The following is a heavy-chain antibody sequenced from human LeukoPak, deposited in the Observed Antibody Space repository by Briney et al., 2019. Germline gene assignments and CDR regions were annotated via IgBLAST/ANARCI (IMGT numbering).Heavy chain of an antibody. CDR3: AKSAGWQQLGRLDY. V-gene: IGHV3-23*01. CDR1: GFTFSSYA. CDR2: ISGSGGST. Sequence: GGSLRLSCAASGFTFSSYAMSWVRQAPGKGLEWVSAISGSGGSTYYADSVKGRLTISRDNSKNTLYLQMNSLRAEDTAVYYCAKSAGWQQLGRLDYWGQGTLVTVSS. J-gene: IGHJ4*02. D-gene: IGHD6-13*01.